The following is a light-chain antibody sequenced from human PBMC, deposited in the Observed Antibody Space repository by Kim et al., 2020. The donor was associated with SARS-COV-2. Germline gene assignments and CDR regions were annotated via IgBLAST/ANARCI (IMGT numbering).Light chain of an antibody. V-gene: IGKV3-15*01. CDR1: QSVSSN. CDR3: QQYSNWPLT. J-gene: IGKJ4*01. Sequence: PGERATLSCRASQSVSSNLAWYQQKPGQAPRLLIQGTSTRVTGFPARFSGSGSGTEFTLTISSLQSEDFAVYYCQQYSNWPLTFGGGTKVDIK. CDR2: GTS.